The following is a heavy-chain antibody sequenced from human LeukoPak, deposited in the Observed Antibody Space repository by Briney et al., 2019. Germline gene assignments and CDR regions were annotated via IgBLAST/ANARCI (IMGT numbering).Heavy chain of an antibody. V-gene: IGHV3-33*08. Sequence: PGGSLRLSCAASGFTVSSNYMSWVRQAPGKGLEWVAVIWYDGSNKYYADSVKGRFTISRDNSKNTLYLQMNSLRAEDTAVYYCARESAEYFDYWGQGTLVTVSS. J-gene: IGHJ4*02. CDR2: IWYDGSNK. CDR1: GFTVSSNY. D-gene: IGHD1-14*01. CDR3: ARESAEYFDY.